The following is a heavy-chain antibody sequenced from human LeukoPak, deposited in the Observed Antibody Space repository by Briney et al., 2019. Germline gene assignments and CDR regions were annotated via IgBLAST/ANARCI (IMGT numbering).Heavy chain of an antibody. CDR1: GYTFTGYY. V-gene: IGHV1-2*02. CDR3: GTLLSNGPFDY. CDR2: IYPNSGAT. J-gene: IGHJ4*02. Sequence: ASVKVSCKASGYTFTGYYMHWVRQAPGQGLEWMGYIYPNSGATKYAQKFQGRVTMTRDTSISTAYMELSGLRSNDTAVYYCGTLLSNGPFDYWGQGSLVTVSS.